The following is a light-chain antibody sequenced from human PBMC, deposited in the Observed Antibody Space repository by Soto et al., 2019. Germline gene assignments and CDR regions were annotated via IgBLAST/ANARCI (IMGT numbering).Light chain of an antibody. V-gene: IGKV3-11*01. CDR2: DAS. J-gene: IGKJ5*01. CDR3: QQRSHWPLSIT. Sequence: ENVVTQTPVALSVSQEDRSPLSSNASQYVSTYLAWYQQTPGQAPRLLIYDASNRATGIPARFSGSGSGTDFTLTISSLGPEDFAVYYCQQRSHWPLSITFGQGTRLEIK. CDR1: QYVSTY.